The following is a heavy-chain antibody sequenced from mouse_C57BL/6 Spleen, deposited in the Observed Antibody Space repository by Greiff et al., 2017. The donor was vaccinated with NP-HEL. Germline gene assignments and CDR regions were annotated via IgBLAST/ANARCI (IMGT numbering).Heavy chain of an antibody. CDR3: ARGGMDGYNFDD. CDR1: GFTFSSYA. Sequence: EVKLVESGGGLVKPGGSLKLSCAASGFTFSSYAMSWVRQTPEKRLEWVATISDGGSYTYYPDNVKGRFTISRDNAKNNLYLQMSHLKSEDTAMYYCARGGMDGYNFDDWGQGTTLTVSS. D-gene: IGHD2-3*01. CDR2: ISDGGSYT. V-gene: IGHV5-4*03. J-gene: IGHJ2*01.